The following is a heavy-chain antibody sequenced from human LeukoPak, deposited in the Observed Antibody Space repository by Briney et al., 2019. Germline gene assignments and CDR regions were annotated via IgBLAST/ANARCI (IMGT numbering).Heavy chain of an antibody. J-gene: IGHJ3*02. Sequence: SVKVSCKASGGTFSSYAISWVRPAPGQGLEWMGGIIPIFGTANYAQKFQGRVTITTDESTSTAYMELSSLRSEDTAVYYCARDGRYNWNYRGAFDIWGQGTMVTVSS. CDR1: GGTFSSYA. D-gene: IGHD1-7*01. CDR2: IIPIFGTA. CDR3: ARDGRYNWNYRGAFDI. V-gene: IGHV1-69*05.